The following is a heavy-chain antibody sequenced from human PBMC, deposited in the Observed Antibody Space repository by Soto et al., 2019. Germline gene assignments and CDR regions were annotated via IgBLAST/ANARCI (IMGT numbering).Heavy chain of an antibody. CDR3: ARRDYYYYYMDV. Sequence: GGSLRLSCEASGFTFSSYGMHWVRQAPGKGLEWVAVIWYDGSNKYYADSVKGRFTISRDNSKNTLYLQMNSLRAEDTAVYYCARRDYYYYYMDVWGKGTTVTVSS. V-gene: IGHV3-33*01. CDR2: IWYDGSNK. CDR1: GFTFSSYG. J-gene: IGHJ6*03.